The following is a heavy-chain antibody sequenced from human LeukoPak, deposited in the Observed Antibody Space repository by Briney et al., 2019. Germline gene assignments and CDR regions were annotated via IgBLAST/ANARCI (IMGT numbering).Heavy chain of an antibody. CDR2: INPSGGST. CDR3: ATGQRWYGGGIWEIDY. CDR1: GYTFTSYY. Sequence: PGGSLRLSCAASGYTFTSYYMHWVRQAPGQGLEWMGIINPSGGSTSYAQKFQGRVTMTRDTSTSTVYMELSSLRSEDTAVYYCATGQRWYGGGIWEIDYWGQGTLVTVSS. D-gene: IGHD4-23*01. V-gene: IGHV1-46*03. J-gene: IGHJ4*02.